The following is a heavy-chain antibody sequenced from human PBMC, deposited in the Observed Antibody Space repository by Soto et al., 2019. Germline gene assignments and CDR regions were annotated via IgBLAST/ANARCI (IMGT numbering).Heavy chain of an antibody. CDR2: INPNSGGT. D-gene: IGHD2-15*01. CDR1: GYTFSDYY. J-gene: IGHJ6*02. CDR3: ARSPGTDCGGTSCYKVFYFYYGMDV. V-gene: IGHV1-2*04. Sequence: ASVKVSCKASGYTFSDYYIHWVRQAPGQGLEWMGWINPNSGGTNYAQKFQDWVTMTRDTSMSTAYMELSSLRSDDTTVYYCARSPGTDCGGTSCYKVFYFYYGMDVWGQGTTVTVSS.